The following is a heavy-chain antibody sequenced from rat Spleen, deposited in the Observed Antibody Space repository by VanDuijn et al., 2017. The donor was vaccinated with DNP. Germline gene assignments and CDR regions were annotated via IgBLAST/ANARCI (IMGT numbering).Heavy chain of an antibody. V-gene: IGHV5-20*01. J-gene: IGHJ4*01. Sequence: EVQLVQSGGGLVQPGRSLKLSCAASGFTFSDYYMAWVRQAPTKGLEWVASISDDGGSTYYRDSVKGRFTISRDNAKSTLYLQMNSLRSEDTATYYCTRINYGGYYYVMDAWGQGTSVTVSS. CDR3: TRINYGGYYYVMDA. CDR2: ISDDGGST. CDR1: GFTFSDYY. D-gene: IGHD1-11*01.